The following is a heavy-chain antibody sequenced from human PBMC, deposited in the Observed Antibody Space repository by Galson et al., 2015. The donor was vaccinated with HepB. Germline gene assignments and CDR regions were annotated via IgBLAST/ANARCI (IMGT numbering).Heavy chain of an antibody. Sequence: QSGAEVKKPGESLRISCKGSGYSFPNYWISWVRQMPGKGLEWKGRIDPSDSYTKYSPSFQGHVTISADKSISTAYLQWRSLKASDTAIYFCARQIVGALSGYWGRGTLVTVSS. CDR1: GYSFPNYW. J-gene: IGHJ4*02. D-gene: IGHD1-26*01. CDR2: IDPSDSYT. CDR3: ARQIVGALSGY. V-gene: IGHV5-10-1*01.